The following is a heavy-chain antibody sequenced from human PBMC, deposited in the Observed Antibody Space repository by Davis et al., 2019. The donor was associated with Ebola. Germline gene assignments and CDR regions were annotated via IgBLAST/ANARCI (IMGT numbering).Heavy chain of an antibody. J-gene: IGHJ6*02. CDR1: GGSFSGYY. V-gene: IGHV4-34*01. CDR3: ARLSGIVVVPAAISYYYGMDV. D-gene: IGHD2-2*01. CDR2: INHSGST. Sequence: SETLSLTCAVYGGSFSGYYWSWIRQPPGKGLEWIGEINHSGSTNYNPSLKSRVTISVDTSKNQFSLKLSSVTAADTAVYYCARLSGIVVVPAAISYYYGMDVWGQGTLVTVSS.